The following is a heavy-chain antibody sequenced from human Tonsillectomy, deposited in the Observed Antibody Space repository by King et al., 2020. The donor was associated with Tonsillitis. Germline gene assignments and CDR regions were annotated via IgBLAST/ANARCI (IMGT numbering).Heavy chain of an antibody. CDR1: GFAFNSFG. CDR2: ISHDGNND. J-gene: IGHJ4*02. Sequence: VQLVESGGGVVQPERSLRLSCAASGFAFNSFGMNWVRQVPGKGLEWVALISHDGNNDYYADSVKGRFTISRDNSKNTLYVQMSSLRAEDTAVYYCARGAKDLDYWGQGTLVTVSS. V-gene: IGHV3-33*05. CDR3: ARGAKDLDY.